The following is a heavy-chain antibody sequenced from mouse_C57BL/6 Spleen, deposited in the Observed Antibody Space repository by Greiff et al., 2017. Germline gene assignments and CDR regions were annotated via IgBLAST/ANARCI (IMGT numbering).Heavy chain of an antibody. J-gene: IGHJ4*01. V-gene: IGHV1-7*01. CDR1: GYTFTSYW. Sequence: VQLQESGAELAKPGASVKLSCKASGYTFTSYWMSWVKQRPGQGLEWIGYINPSSGYTKYNQKFKDKATLTADKSSSTAYMQLSSLTYEDSAVYYCAKEVITTVVADYAMDYWGQGTSVTVSS. D-gene: IGHD1-1*01. CDR3: AKEVITTVVADYAMDY. CDR2: INPSSGYT.